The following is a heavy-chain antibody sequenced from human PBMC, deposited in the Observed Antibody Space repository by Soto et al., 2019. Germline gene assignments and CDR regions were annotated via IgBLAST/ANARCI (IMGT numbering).Heavy chain of an antibody. CDR2: INPSGGST. CDR1: GYTFTSYY. D-gene: IGHD6-13*01. V-gene: IGHV1-46*01. Sequence: GASVKVSCKASGYTFTSYYMHWVRQAPGQGLEWMGIINPSGGSTSYAQKFRGRVTMTRDTSTSTVYMELSSLRSEDTAVYYCARTGVAAAVPLSSDAFDIWGQGTMLTVSS. J-gene: IGHJ3*02. CDR3: ARTGVAAAVPLSSDAFDI.